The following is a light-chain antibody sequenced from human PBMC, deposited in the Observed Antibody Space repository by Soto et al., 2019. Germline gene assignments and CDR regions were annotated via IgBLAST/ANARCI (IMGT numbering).Light chain of an antibody. Sequence: QSALTQPASVSGSPGQSITISCTGTSSDIGDYNYVSWFQQHPGRAPKLLIFEVTNRPSGVSNRFSGSKSGYTASLTISGLQTEDEADYYCNSYTSTKTYVXGTGTKVTVL. J-gene: IGLJ1*01. V-gene: IGLV2-14*01. CDR2: EVT. CDR3: NSYTSTKTYV. CDR1: SSDIGDYNY.